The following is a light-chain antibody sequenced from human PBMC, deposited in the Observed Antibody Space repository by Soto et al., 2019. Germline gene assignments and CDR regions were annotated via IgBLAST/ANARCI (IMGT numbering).Light chain of an antibody. V-gene: IGKV1-5*01. CDR1: QNINNY. Sequence: IEMTQSQSSLSSSVGERFTITCQASQNINNYLNWYQQKPGRAPKLLIYDASSLESGVPSRFSGSGSGTEFTLTICSLQPDDFAPYYCQHYTSYSEAFGQGTKVDIK. J-gene: IGKJ1*01. CDR2: DAS. CDR3: QHYTSYSEA.